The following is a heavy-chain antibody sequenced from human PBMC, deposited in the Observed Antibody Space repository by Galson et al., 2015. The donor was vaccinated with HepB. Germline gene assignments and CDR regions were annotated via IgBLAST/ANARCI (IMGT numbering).Heavy chain of an antibody. Sequence: SLRLSCAASGFTFSSYSMNWVRQAPGKGLEWVSYISSSSSTIYYADSVKGRFTISRDNAKNSLYLQMNSLRAEDTALYYCAKDQLGYCSGGSCYAPDYWGQGTLVTVSS. CDR1: GFTFSSYS. V-gene: IGHV3-48*01. CDR3: AKDQLGYCSGGSCYAPDY. CDR2: ISSSSSTI. D-gene: IGHD2-15*01. J-gene: IGHJ4*02.